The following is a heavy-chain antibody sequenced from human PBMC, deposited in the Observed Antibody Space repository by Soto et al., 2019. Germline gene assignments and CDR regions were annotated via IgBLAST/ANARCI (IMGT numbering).Heavy chain of an antibody. J-gene: IGHJ4*02. D-gene: IGHD3-9*01. CDR3: ARDKADILTGHPDY. CDR1: GFSFSTCG. Sequence: PGGSLRLSCEASGFSFSTCGMHWVRQAPGKGLEWVAAIFHDGSEKYYAHSVKGRFAISRDNSKNTLYLQMSSLRAEDTAVYYCARDKADILTGHPDYWGQGTLVTVSS. CDR2: IFHDGSEK. V-gene: IGHV3-33*01.